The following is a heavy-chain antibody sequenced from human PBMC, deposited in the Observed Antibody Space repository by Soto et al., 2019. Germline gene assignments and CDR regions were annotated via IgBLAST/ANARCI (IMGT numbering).Heavy chain of an antibody. Sequence: QVQLVQSGAEVKKPGSSVKVSCKASGGTFSSYAISWVRQAPGQGLEWMGGIIPIFGTANYAQKFQGRVTITAYKSTSTAYMELSSLRSEDTAVYDCARGCVVVVAAPYCLWGQGTLVTVSS. D-gene: IGHD2-15*01. CDR3: ARGCVVVVAAPYCL. V-gene: IGHV1-69*06. CDR2: IIPIFGTA. CDR1: GGTFSSYA. J-gene: IGHJ4*02.